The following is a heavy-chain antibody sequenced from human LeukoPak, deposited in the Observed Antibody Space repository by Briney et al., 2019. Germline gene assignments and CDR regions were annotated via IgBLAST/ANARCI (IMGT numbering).Heavy chain of an antibody. CDR3: AKLWGSSWYYFDY. V-gene: IGHV3-48*01. D-gene: IGHD6-13*01. CDR2: ISLSGSKI. J-gene: IGHJ4*02. Sequence: GGSLRLSCAASGFTFGGYNMNWIRQAPGKGREWVSYISLSGSKIDYADSVKGRFTISRDNSKNTLYLQMNSLRAEDTAVYYCAKLWGSSWYYFDYWGQGTLVTVSS. CDR1: GFTFGGYN.